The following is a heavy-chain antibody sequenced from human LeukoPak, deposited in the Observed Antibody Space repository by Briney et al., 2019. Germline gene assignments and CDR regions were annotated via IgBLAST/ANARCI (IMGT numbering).Heavy chain of an antibody. CDR3: AADPWPVTQSCDGDCYRFDFDY. CDR1: GFTFTSSA. J-gene: IGHJ4*02. CDR2: IVVGSGNT. D-gene: IGHD2-21*02. V-gene: IGHV1-58*01. Sequence: GASVKVSCKASGFTFTSSAVQWVRQARGQRLEWIGWIVVGSGNTNYAQKFQERVTITRDMSTSTAYMELSSLRSEDTAVYYCAADPWPVTQSCDGDCYRFDFDYWGQGTLVTVSS.